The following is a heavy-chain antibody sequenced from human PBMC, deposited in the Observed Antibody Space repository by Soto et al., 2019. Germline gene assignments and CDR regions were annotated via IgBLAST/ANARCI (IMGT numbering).Heavy chain of an antibody. CDR3: ARQGFGPLRGLVDV. J-gene: IGHJ6*02. CDR2: VHHSWGS. Sequence: QVQLQESGPGLVKPSETMSLSCTVSGGSISSYYWSWFRQSPGKRMEWIGYVHHSWGSSYNPSLQSRVARELDTSKSQFSCKVTSVTATVTAVYYFARQGFGPLRGLVDVRGQGTTMNVSS. CDR1: GGSISSYY. D-gene: IGHD3-10*01. V-gene: IGHV4-59*08.